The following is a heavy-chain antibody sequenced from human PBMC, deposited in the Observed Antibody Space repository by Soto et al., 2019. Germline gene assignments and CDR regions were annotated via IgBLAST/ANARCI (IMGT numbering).Heavy chain of an antibody. CDR3: ARGRGYYYWDDY. CDR1: GYACSSYA. Sequence: DSVKVSCKASGYACSSYAMHWVRQAPGQRLEWMGWINIGSGNTEYSQNFQDRITITRDTSASTVYMELSGLRSEDTAVYYCARGRGYYYWDDYWCQGILVNVS. D-gene: IGHD3-22*01. CDR2: INIGSGNT. V-gene: IGHV1-3*04. J-gene: IGHJ4*02.